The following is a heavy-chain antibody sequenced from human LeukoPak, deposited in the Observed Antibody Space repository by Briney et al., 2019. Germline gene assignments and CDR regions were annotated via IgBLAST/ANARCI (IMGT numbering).Heavy chain of an antibody. Sequence: SETLSLTCTVSGGSISSYYWSWIRQPAGKGLEWIGEINHSGSTNYNPSLKSRVTISVDTSKNQFSLKLSSVTAADTAVYYCARSSNYYYYYGMDVWGQGTTVTVSS. V-gene: IGHV4-34*01. CDR3: ARSSNYYYYYGMDV. CDR1: GGSISSYY. CDR2: INHSGST. J-gene: IGHJ6*02.